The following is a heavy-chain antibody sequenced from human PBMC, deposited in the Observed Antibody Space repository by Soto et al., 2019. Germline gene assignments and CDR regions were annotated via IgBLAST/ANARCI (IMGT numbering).Heavy chain of an antibody. CDR3: ARAVVVVASDNSDY. Sequence: QVQLVQSGAEVKKPGASVKVSCKASGYTFTGYYMHWVRQAPGQGLAWMGWINPNSGGTNNAQKCQGRVTMIRDTAISSAYTELSRLRSDDMAVYYCARAVVVVASDNSDYWGRGTLLTASS. V-gene: IGHV1-2*02. CDR1: GYTFTGYY. J-gene: IGHJ4*02. CDR2: INPNSGGT. D-gene: IGHD2-15*01.